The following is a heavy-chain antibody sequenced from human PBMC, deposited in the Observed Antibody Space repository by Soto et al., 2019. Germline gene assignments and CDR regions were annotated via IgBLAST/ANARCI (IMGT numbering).Heavy chain of an antibody. CDR1: GGTFSSYA. V-gene: IGHV1-69*12. Sequence: QVQLVQSGAEVKKPGSSVKVYCKASGGTFSSYAISWVRQAPGQGLEWMGGIIPIFGTANYAQKFQGRVTITADESTSTAYMELSSLRSEDTAVYYCARDEEEMAPVRYGMDVWGQGTTVTVSS. CDR2: IIPIFGTA. CDR3: ARDEEEMAPVRYGMDV. D-gene: IGHD6-6*01. J-gene: IGHJ6*02.